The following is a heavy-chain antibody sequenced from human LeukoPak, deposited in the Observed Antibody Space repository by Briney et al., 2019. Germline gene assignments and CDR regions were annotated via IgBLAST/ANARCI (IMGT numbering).Heavy chain of an antibody. Sequence: GGSLRLSCAASGFTFNNYAMSWVRQAPGKGLEWVSAISTSGDNTNYADSVKGRFTISRDNSKNTLYLQMNSLRAEDTAVYYCATRRAPDYWGQGTLVTVSS. CDR2: ISTSGDNT. J-gene: IGHJ4*02. V-gene: IGHV3-23*01. CDR3: ATRRAPDY. CDR1: GFTFNNYA.